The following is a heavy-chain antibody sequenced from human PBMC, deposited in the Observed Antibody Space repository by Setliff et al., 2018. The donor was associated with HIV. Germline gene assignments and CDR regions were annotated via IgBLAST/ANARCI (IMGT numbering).Heavy chain of an antibody. Sequence: SETLSLTCAVYGGSFSGYWRWISQSPGKGLEWLGEINHSGNTHYDPSLKSRLTISIDTSKKQFSLKLTSVTAADAAIYYCVASSSWSCRLNYWGQGTLVTVSS. CDR3: VASSSWSCRLNY. D-gene: IGHD2-2*01. V-gene: IGHV4-34*01. CDR1: GGSFSGY. J-gene: IGHJ4*02. CDR2: INHSGNT.